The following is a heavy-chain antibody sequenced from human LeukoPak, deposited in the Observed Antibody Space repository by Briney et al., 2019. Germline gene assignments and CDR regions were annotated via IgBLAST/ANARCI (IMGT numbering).Heavy chain of an antibody. V-gene: IGHV1-69*13. CDR3: ARDSRITMIPYGMDV. CDR1: GGTFSSYA. CDR2: IIPIFGTA. Sequence: ASVKVSCKASGGTFSSYAISWVRQAPGQGLERMGGIIPIFGTANYAQKFQGRVTITADESTSTAYMELSSLRSEDTAGYYCARDSRITMIPYGMDVWGQGTTVTVSS. J-gene: IGHJ6*02. D-gene: IGHD3-22*01.